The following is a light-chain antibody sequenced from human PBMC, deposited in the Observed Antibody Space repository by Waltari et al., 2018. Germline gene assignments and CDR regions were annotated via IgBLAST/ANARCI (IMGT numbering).Light chain of an antibody. Sequence: QLVLTQSPSASASLGASVKLTCTPSSGHSSYPLAWHRPQSEKGPRYLMKVNSDGSHSKGDGIPDRFSGSSSGAERYLTISSLQSEDEGDYYCQTWGTGIHVVFGGGTKLTVL. CDR1: SGHSSYP. V-gene: IGLV4-69*01. J-gene: IGLJ2*01. CDR3: QTWGTGIHVV. CDR2: VNSDGSH.